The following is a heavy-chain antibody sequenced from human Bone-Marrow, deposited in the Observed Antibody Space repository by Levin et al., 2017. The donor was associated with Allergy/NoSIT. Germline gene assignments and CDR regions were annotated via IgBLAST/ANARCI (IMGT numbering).Heavy chain of an antibody. V-gene: IGHV4-34*01. CDR1: GGSFSGYY. CDR2: INHSGST. CDR3: ARAGNIVVVPAATKGGDDAFDI. Sequence: SETLSLTCAVYGGSFSGYYWSWIRQPPGKGLEWIGEINHSGSTNYNPSLKSRVTISVDTSKNQFSLKLSSVTAADTAVYYCARAGNIVVVPAATKGGDDAFDIWGQGTMVTVSS. J-gene: IGHJ3*02. D-gene: IGHD2-2*01.